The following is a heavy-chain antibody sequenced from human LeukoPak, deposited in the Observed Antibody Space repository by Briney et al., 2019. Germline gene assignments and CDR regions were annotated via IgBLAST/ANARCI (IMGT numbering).Heavy chain of an antibody. CDR1: GFTFSNYA. V-gene: IGHV3-23*01. D-gene: IGHD2-15*01. CDR2: ITGSGGST. J-gene: IGHJ6*02. CDR3: AKSYCSGGSCYSGDYYGMDV. Sequence: GGSLRHSSAAPGFTFSNYASSWVRQVPGEGLEWVSGITGSGGSTYYADCVKGRFTISRDNSKNTLYLQMNSLRAEDTAVYYCAKSYCSGGSCYSGDYYGMDVWGQGTTVTVSS.